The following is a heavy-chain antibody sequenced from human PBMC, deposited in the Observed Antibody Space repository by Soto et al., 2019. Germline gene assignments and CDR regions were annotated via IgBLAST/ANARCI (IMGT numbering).Heavy chain of an antibody. CDR1: GFTLSSYG. V-gene: IGHV3-30*18. D-gene: IGHD6-19*01. CDR3: AKDVGQWLVREYFDY. J-gene: IGHJ4*02. CDR2: ISYDGSNK. Sequence: QVQLVESGGGVVQPGRSLRLSCAASGFTLSSYGMHWVRQAPGKGLEWVAVISYDGSNKYYADSVKGRFTISRDNSKNTLYLQMNSLRAEDTAVYYCAKDVGQWLVREYFDYWGQGTLVTVSS.